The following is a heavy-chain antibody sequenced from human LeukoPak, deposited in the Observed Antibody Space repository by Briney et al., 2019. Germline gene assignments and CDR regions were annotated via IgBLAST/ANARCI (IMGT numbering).Heavy chain of an antibody. CDR2: IYHSGST. J-gene: IGHJ4*02. V-gene: IGHV4-38-2*01. CDR3: ARVGDLWLLQYFFDY. CDR1: DYSISSGYY. D-gene: IGHD6-19*01. Sequence: SETLSLTCAVSDYSISSGYYWGWIRQPPGKGLEWIGSIYHSGSTYYNPSLKSRVTISVDTSKNQFSLKLSSVTAADTAVYYCARVGDLWLLQYFFDYWGQGTLVAVSS.